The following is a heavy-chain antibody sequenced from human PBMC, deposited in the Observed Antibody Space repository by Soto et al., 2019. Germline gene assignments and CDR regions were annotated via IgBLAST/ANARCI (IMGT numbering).Heavy chain of an antibody. V-gene: IGHV4-31*03. J-gene: IGHJ4*02. Sequence: SETLSLTCTVSGGSISSGGYYWSWIRQHPGKGLEWIGYIYYSGSTYYNPSLKSRVTISVDTSKNQFSLKLSSVTAADTAVDYWARSFGVAAAGPFDYWGQGTLVTVSS. CDR2: IYYSGST. CDR3: ARSFGVAAAGPFDY. CDR1: GGSISSGGYY. D-gene: IGHD6-13*01.